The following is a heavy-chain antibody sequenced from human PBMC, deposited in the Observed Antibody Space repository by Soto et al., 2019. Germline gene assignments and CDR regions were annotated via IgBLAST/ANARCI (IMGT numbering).Heavy chain of an antibody. Sequence: QVVLQESGPGLVKPSETLSLTCSVSGRSITSYYWSWVRQPPGKGLEWIGYIYDNGITSQNPSLKSRVTMSADTSQNQCSLKLTSVTGADTAVYYCARTYDSNGYATEFDSWGQGILVTVTS. V-gene: IGHV4-59*12. CDR2: IYDNGIT. J-gene: IGHJ4*02. CDR3: ARTYDSNGYATEFDS. D-gene: IGHD3-22*01. CDR1: GRSITSYY.